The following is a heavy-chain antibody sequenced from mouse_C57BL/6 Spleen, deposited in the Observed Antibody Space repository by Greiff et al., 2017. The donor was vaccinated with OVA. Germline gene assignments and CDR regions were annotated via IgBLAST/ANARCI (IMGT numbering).Heavy chain of an antibody. CDR3: ARRTTVVATD. Sequence: QVQLQQPGAELVKPGASVKMSCKASGYTFTSYWITWVKQRPGQGLERIGDIYPGSGSTNYNEKFKSKATLTVDTSSSTAYMQLSSLTSEDSAVYYCARRTTVVATDWGQGTTLTVSS. J-gene: IGHJ2*01. CDR1: GYTFTSYW. D-gene: IGHD1-1*01. CDR2: IYPGSGST. V-gene: IGHV1-55*01.